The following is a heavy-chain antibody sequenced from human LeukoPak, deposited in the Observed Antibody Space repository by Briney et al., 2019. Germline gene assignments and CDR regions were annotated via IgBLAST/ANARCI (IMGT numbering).Heavy chain of an antibody. Sequence: PGGCLRLSCAASGFTFSSYAMSWVRQAPGKGLEWVSAISGSGGSTYYADSVKGRFTISRDNSKNTLYLQMNSLRAEDTAVYYCAKDRGYSSGWYPFDYWGQGTLVTVSS. CDR2: ISGSGGST. D-gene: IGHD6-19*01. CDR1: GFTFSSYA. V-gene: IGHV3-23*01. J-gene: IGHJ4*02. CDR3: AKDRGYSSGWYPFDY.